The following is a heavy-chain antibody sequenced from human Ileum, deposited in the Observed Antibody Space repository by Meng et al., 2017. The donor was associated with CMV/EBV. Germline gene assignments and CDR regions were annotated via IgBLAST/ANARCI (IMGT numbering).Heavy chain of an antibody. V-gene: IGHV3-74*01. D-gene: IGHD3-16*01. CDR2: VDTDGSNR. Sequence: LESGGRLVEPGGSLRLSCAASGFTFRNYWMHWVLQVPGKGLVWVPRVDTDGSNRHYADSVKGRFTISRDNAKDTVYLQINNVRAEDTAVYYCGRDLHIPGHPDFIDYWGQGALVTVSS. CDR3: GRDLHIPGHPDFIDY. CDR1: GFTFRNYW. J-gene: IGHJ4*02.